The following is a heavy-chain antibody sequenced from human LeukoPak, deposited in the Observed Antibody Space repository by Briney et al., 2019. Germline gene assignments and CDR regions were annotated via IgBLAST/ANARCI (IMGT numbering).Heavy chain of an antibody. Sequence: SVKVSCKASGYTFTNYYIHWVRQAPGQGLEWMGGIIPIFGTANYAQKFQGRVTITADKSTSTAYMELSSLRSEDTAVYYCVRTPPSSSWYYFDYWGQGTLVTVSS. V-gene: IGHV1-69*06. D-gene: IGHD6-13*01. CDR1: GYTFTNYY. CDR3: VRTPPSSSWYYFDY. CDR2: IIPIFGTA. J-gene: IGHJ4*02.